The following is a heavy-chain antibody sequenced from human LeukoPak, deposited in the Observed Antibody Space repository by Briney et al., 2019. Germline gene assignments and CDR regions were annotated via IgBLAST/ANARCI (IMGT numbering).Heavy chain of an antibody. D-gene: IGHD5-12*01. Sequence: PGGSLRRSCAASGFTLSSYWMHWVRQAPGKGLVWGSRITDDGKNSGYAGFVKGRFTITRDSSKNTMYLQMNSLRAEDTAVYYCARVPGYSGYFYGMDVWGQGTTVTVSS. CDR1: GFTLSSYW. V-gene: IGHV3-74*01. CDR2: ITDDGKNS. CDR3: ARVPGYSGYFYGMDV. J-gene: IGHJ6*02.